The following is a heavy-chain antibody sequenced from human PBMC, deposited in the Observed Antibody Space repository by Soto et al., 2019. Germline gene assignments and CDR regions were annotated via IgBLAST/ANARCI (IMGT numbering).Heavy chain of an antibody. J-gene: IGHJ4*02. CDR1: GVTFKTSE. V-gene: IGHV3-48*03. CDR3: ASSGWGASGTPYLDF. D-gene: IGHD1-1*01. Sequence: GGSLRLSCAASGVTFKTSEVHWVRQAPGKGLEWLSFIRASDNSIYYADSVEGRFTISGDNAKNSVSLQMNSLTVEDTAIYYCASSGWGASGTPYLDFWGQGTLVTVSS. CDR2: IRASDNSI.